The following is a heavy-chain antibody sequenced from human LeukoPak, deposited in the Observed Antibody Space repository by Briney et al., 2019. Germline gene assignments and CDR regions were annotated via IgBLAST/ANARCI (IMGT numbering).Heavy chain of an antibody. CDR1: GGSFSGYY. CDR3: AKSLGRYYGSGSPFDY. Sequence: PSETLSLTCAVYGGSFSGYYWSWIRQPPGKGLEWIGEINHSGSTNYNPSLKSRVTISVDTSKNQFSLKLSSVTAADTAVYYCAKSLGRYYGSGSPFDYWGQGTLVTVSS. J-gene: IGHJ4*02. CDR2: INHSGST. V-gene: IGHV4-34*01. D-gene: IGHD3-10*01.